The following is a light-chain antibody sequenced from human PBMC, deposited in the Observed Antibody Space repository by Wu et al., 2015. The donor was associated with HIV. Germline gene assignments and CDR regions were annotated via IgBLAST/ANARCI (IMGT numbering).Light chain of an antibody. J-gene: IGKJ2*03. CDR2: KAS. CDR1: QSISSW. V-gene: IGKV1-5*03. Sequence: DIQMTQSPSTLSASVGDSVTITCRASQSISSWLAWYQVKPGKAPKILIYKASSLESGVPSRFSGSGFGTDFTLTISSLQPDDFATYYCQQYHSYSYSFGQGTELEIK. CDR3: QQYHSYSYS.